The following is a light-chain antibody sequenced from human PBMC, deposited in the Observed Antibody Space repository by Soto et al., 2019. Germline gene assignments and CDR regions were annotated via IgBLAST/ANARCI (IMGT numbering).Light chain of an antibody. J-gene: IGLJ2*01. Sequence: QSALTQPASVSGSPGQSITISCTGTSSDVGAYNFVSWYQHYPGKAPKLIIYDVSNRSSGVSNRISASKSGNTASLTISGLQAEDEADYYCSSYTSSSTLVFGGGTKVTVL. CDR2: DVS. CDR1: SSDVGAYNF. V-gene: IGLV2-14*03. CDR3: SSYTSSSTLV.